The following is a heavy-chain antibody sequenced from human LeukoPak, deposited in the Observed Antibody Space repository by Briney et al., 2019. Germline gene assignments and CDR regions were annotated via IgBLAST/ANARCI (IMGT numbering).Heavy chain of an antibody. Sequence: PSETLSLTCTVSGGSINAYYWSWIRQPPGKGLEWIAYVRDNGENNYNPSLNSRVAISVDTANNQISLRLNFVTAADTAIYYCARQPVNTAAFDIWGLGTMVTVSS. CDR3: ARQPVNTAAFDI. D-gene: IGHD5-18*01. CDR1: GGSINAYY. V-gene: IGHV4-59*08. CDR2: VRDNGEN. J-gene: IGHJ3*02.